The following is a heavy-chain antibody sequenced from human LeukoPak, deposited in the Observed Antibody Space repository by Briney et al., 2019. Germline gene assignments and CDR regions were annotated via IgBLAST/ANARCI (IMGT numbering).Heavy chain of an antibody. CDR1: GLTFSSYA. CDR3: AKDHSYGSGSLPLPDY. J-gene: IGHJ4*02. Sequence: GGSLRLSCAASGLTFSSYAMSWVRQAPGKGLEWVSAISGSGDSTYYADSVKGRFTISRDNSKNTLYLQMNSLRAEDTAVYYCAKDHSYGSGSLPLPDYWGQGTLVTVSS. CDR2: ISGSGDST. D-gene: IGHD3-10*01. V-gene: IGHV3-23*01.